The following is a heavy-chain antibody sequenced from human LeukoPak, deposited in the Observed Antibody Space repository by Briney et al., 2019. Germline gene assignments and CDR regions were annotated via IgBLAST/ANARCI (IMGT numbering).Heavy chain of an antibody. CDR1: GGSFSGYY. Sequence: PSETLSLTCAVYGGSFSGYYWSWIRQPPGKGLEWIGEINHSGSTNYNPSLKSRVTISVDTSKNQFSLKLSSVTAADTAVYYCARSQYYYDSSGYYGYWGQGTLVTVSS. V-gene: IGHV4-34*01. J-gene: IGHJ4*02. CDR2: INHSGST. D-gene: IGHD3-22*01. CDR3: ARSQYYYDSSGYYGY.